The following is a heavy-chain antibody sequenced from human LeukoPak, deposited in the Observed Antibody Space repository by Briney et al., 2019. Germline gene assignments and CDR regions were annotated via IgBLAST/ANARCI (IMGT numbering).Heavy chain of an antibody. V-gene: IGHV3-23*01. D-gene: IGHD7-27*01. J-gene: IGHJ4*02. CDR3: AKDDVPSNWGTLGLFDY. CDR1: GFTFSSYA. CDR2: ISGSGGST. Sequence: GGSLRLSCAASGFTFSSYAMSWVRQAPGKGLEWVSAISGSGGSTYYADSVKGRFTISRDNSKNTLYLQMNSLRAEDTAVYYCAKDDVPSNWGTLGLFDYWGQGTLVTVSS.